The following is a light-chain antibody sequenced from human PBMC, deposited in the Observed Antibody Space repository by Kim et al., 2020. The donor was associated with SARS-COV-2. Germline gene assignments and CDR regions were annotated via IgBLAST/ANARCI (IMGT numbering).Light chain of an antibody. Sequence: NFMLTQPHSVSESPGKTITISCTRSSGSIASNYVQWYQQRPGSAPTPVIYEDNQRPSGVPDRFSGSVDSSSNSASLTISGLKTEDEADYYCQSYENNFCVFGGGTQLTVL. V-gene: IGLV6-57*03. J-gene: IGLJ3*02. CDR1: SGSIASNY. CDR2: EDN. CDR3: QSYENNFCV.